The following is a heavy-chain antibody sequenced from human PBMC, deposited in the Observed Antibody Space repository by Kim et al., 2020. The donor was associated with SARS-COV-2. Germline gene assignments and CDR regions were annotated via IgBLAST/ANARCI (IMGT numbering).Heavy chain of an antibody. J-gene: IGHJ4*02. D-gene: IGHD3-22*01. CDR3: ARHSPTYYYESCGFADF. Sequence: WETLSLTCTVSGGSISSSSYYWGWIRQPPGKGLEWIGSIYYSGSTYYNPSLKSRVTISVDTSKNQFSLRLSSVTAAVTAVYYCARHSPTYYYESCGFADFWGQGSLFTVSS. V-gene: IGHV4-39*01. CDR2: IYYSGST. CDR1: GGSISSSSYY.